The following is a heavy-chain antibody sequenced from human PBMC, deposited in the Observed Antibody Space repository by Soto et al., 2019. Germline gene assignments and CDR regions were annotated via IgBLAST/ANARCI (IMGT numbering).Heavy chain of an antibody. Sequence: QVQLVESGGGVVQPGRSLRVSCAASGFTFSSYGMHWVRQAPGKGLEWVAVIWCDGNDKYYADYVKGRFTISRDNAKNTVSLQMNSLRAEDTAVYYCARDRHSSSSGYFEYWGQGTLVTVSS. V-gene: IGHV3-33*01. CDR2: IWCDGNDK. J-gene: IGHJ4*02. CDR3: ARDRHSSSSGYFEY. CDR1: GFTFSSYG. D-gene: IGHD6-6*01.